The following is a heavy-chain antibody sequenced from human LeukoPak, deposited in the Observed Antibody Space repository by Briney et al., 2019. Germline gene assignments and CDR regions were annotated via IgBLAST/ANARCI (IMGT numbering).Heavy chain of an antibody. Sequence: ASVKVSCKVSGYTLTGLSMHWVRQAPGKGLEWMGGFDPEDGETIYAQKFQGRVTMTEDTSTDTAYMELSSLRSEDTAVYYCAKDPGRQWLGVPWDWGQGTLVTVSS. CDR2: FDPEDGET. D-gene: IGHD6-19*01. V-gene: IGHV1-24*01. CDR1: GYTLTGLS. J-gene: IGHJ4*02. CDR3: AKDPGRQWLGVPWD.